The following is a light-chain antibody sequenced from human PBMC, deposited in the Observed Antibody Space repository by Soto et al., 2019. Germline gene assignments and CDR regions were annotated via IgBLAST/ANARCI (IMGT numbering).Light chain of an antibody. J-gene: IGKJ2*01. CDR3: QQRSNWPPGYT. V-gene: IGKV3-11*01. CDR1: QSVSSY. CDR2: DAS. Sequence: EIVLTQSRATLSLSPGERATLSCRASQSVSSYLAWYQQKPGQAPRLLIYDASNRATGIPARFSGSGSGTDFTLTISRLEPEDFAVYYCQQRSNWPPGYTFGQGTKLEIK.